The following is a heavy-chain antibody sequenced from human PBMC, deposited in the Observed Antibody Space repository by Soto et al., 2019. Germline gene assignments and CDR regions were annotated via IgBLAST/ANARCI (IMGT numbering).Heavy chain of an antibody. J-gene: IGHJ4*02. V-gene: IGHV4-59*01. CDR2: IYDSGST. CDR3: XXXLXX. Sequence: QVQLQESGPGLVKPSETLSLTCTVSGGSISSSYWSWIRQPPGKGLEWIGYIYDSGSTYYNSSLKSRVTXSXDXXXXXXXLXXXXXXXXXXXXXXXXXXLXXWGQGTPVTVSS. CDR1: GGSISSSY.